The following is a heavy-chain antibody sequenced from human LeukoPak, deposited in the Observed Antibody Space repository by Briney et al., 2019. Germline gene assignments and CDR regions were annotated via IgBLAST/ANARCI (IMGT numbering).Heavy chain of an antibody. CDR1: GLTFSSYA. D-gene: IGHD3-3*01. Sequence: GGSLRLSCAASGLTFSSYAMTWVRQAPGKGLEWVSAITDSGGDTYHADSVKGRFTISRDNSKSTLYMQMDSLRVEDTAVYYCVKGSERSRPYYFDYWGQGTLVTVSS. CDR3: VKGSERSRPYYFDY. CDR2: ITDSGGDT. V-gene: IGHV3-23*01. J-gene: IGHJ4*02.